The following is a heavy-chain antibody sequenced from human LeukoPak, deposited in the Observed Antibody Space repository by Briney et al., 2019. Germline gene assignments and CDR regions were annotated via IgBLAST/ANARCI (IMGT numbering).Heavy chain of an antibody. CDR3: ARPKQWLTLYNWFDP. CDR2: ISYDGSNK. D-gene: IGHD6-19*01. Sequence: PGGSLRLSCAASGFTFSSYAMHWVRQAPGKGLEWVAVISYDGSNKYYADSVKGRFTISRDNSKNTLYLQMNSLRAEDTAVYYCARPKQWLTLYNWFDPWGQGTLVTVSS. J-gene: IGHJ5*02. V-gene: IGHV3-30-3*01. CDR1: GFTFSSYA.